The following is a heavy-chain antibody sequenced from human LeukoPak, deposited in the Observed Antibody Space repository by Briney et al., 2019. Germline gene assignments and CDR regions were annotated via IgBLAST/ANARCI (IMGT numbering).Heavy chain of an antibody. D-gene: IGHD3-10*01. J-gene: IGHJ5*02. CDR1: GGTFSSYA. Sequence: GASVKVSCKASGGTFSSYAISWVRQAPGQGLEWMGGIIPIFGTANYAQKFQGRVTITTDVSTSTAYMELSSLRSEDTAVYYCARASRGRLNWFDPWGQGTLVTVSS. CDR3: ARASRGRLNWFDP. V-gene: IGHV1-69*05. CDR2: IIPIFGTA.